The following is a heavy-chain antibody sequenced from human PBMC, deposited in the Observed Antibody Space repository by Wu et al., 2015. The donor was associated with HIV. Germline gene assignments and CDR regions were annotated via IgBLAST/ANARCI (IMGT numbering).Heavy chain of an antibody. J-gene: IGHJ4*02. V-gene: IGHV1-69*12. CDR2: IIPISGTT. D-gene: IGHD2-21*01. CDR3: ARELLWGEDF. Sequence: QVQLVQSGPEVKKPGSSVRVSCKASGGTFSSYAFSWVRQAPGQGLEWMGGIIPISGTTDYAQKFQGRITITADESTRTTYMELNSLRYEDTAVYFCARELLWGEDFWGQGTRVTVSS. CDR1: GGTFSSYA.